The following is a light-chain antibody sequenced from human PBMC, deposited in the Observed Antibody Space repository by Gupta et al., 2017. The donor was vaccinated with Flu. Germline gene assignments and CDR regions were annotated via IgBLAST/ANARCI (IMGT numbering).Light chain of an antibody. CDR3: NQGTNTNSPGV. CDR2: AVR. V-gene: IGLV2-14*01. Sequence: RYTGSYEDDAWDQQLPGKVPNRVIDAVRRRPSGVSNPVSGSKPANTATMNISGLQTEDESNYECNQGTNTNSPGVFGGGTKLTVL. CDR1: RYTGSYED. J-gene: IGLJ3*02.